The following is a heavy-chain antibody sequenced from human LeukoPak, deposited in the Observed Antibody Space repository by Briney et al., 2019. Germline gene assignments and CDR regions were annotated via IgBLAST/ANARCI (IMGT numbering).Heavy chain of an antibody. Sequence: ASVKVSCKASGYTFTSYDINWVRQATGQGLEWMGWISAYNGNTNYAQKLQGRVTMTTDTSTSTAYMELRSLRSDDTAVYYCARDIQTMVRGVIITDWFDPWGQGTLVTVSS. J-gene: IGHJ5*02. D-gene: IGHD3-10*01. CDR3: ARDIQTMVRGVIITDWFDP. V-gene: IGHV1-18*01. CDR1: GYTFTSYD. CDR2: ISAYNGNT.